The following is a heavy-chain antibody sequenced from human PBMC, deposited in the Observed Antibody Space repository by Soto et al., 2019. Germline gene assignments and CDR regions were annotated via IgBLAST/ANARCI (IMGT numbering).Heavy chain of an antibody. CDR2: AYYRSQWYY. CDR3: TKQKGYSPTYNGLDV. CDR1: GDSVSSNSAA. D-gene: IGHD4-4*01. J-gene: IGHJ6*02. V-gene: IGHV6-1*01. Sequence: SQTLSLTCAISGDSVSSNSAAWNWIRQSPSRGLEWLGRAYYRSQWYYDSAVSVKSRITVIPDTSKNQFSLHLSSVTPEDTAIYYGTKQKGYSPTYNGLDVSGQGTTVTVSS.